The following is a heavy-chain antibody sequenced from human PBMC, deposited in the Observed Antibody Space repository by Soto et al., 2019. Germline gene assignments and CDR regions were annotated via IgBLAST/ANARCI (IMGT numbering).Heavy chain of an antibody. Sequence: GGSLRLSCAASGFTFSSYGMHWVRQSPGKGLEWVTIIWQDGSNKYYADSVKGRLTISRDNSKNTLYLKMNSLRVEDTAVYYCARDQEGPGGTASFDYWGQGTLVTVSS. CDR1: GFTFSSYG. CDR3: ARDQEGPGGTASFDY. CDR2: IWQDGSNK. V-gene: IGHV3-33*01. D-gene: IGHD5-18*01. J-gene: IGHJ4*02.